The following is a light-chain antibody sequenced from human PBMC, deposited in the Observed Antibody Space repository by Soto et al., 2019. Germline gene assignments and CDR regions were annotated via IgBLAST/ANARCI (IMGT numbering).Light chain of an antibody. CDR3: QQYGLSPRT. CDR1: QSVSSSY. CDR2: AAS. Sequence: EIVLTQSPGTLSLSPGERATLSCRASQSVSSSYLAWYQQKPGQAPRLFIYAASIRATGIPDRFSCSGSGTDFTLTISSLEPEDFAVYYCQQYGLSPRTFGRGTKVEIK. V-gene: IGKV3-20*01. J-gene: IGKJ1*01.